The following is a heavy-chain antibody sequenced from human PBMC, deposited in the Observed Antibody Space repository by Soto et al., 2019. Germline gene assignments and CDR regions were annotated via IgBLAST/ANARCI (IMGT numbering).Heavy chain of an antibody. D-gene: IGHD2-15*01. CDR2: ISGSGGST. CDR3: ANPPDPLGYCSVCSCLHDAFDI. Sequence: EVQLLESGGGLVQPGGSLRLSCAASGFTFSSYAMSWVRQAPGKGLEWVSAISGSGGSTYYADSVKGRFTISRDNSKNTLFLHMNSLVAEDTVVYYGANPPDPLGYCSVCSCLHDAFDIWGQGTMVTVSS. V-gene: IGHV3-23*01. CDR1: GFTFSSYA. J-gene: IGHJ3*02.